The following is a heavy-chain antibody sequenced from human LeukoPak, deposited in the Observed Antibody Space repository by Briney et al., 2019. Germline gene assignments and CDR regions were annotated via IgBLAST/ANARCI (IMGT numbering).Heavy chain of an antibody. CDR1: GFTFSDYS. CDR2: ISGSGSYI. CDR3: AKDGD. J-gene: IGHJ4*02. Sequence: PGGSLRLSCAASGFTFSDYSMNWVRQTPRKGLEWVSCISGSGSYIYYADSVKGRFTISRDNSRNTLYLQMNSLRAEDTAVYYCAKDGDWGQGTLVTVSS. V-gene: IGHV3-21*04. D-gene: IGHD7-27*01.